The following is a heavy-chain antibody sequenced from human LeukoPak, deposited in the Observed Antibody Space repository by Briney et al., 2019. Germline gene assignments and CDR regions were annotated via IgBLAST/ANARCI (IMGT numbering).Heavy chain of an antibody. CDR3: ARVSRFWSGPFIDF. CDR1: AASISSNSYF. J-gene: IGHJ4*02. D-gene: IGHD3-3*01. Sequence: SQTLSLTCTVSAASISSNSYFWSWIRQPAGKGLEWMGRIYNSGITNYNPSLQSRLTISLDTSNNQFSLNLTSVTAADTAVYYCARVSRFWSGPFIDFWGQGTLVTVSS. CDR2: IYNSGIT. V-gene: IGHV4-61*02.